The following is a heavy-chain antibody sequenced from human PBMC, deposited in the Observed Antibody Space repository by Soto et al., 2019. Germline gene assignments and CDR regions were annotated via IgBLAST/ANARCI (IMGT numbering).Heavy chain of an antibody. CDR3: AKDTSPHPDYGDRTGDNWFDP. V-gene: IGHV3-23*01. J-gene: IGHJ5*02. D-gene: IGHD4-17*01. CDR2: ISGSGGST. Sequence: EVQLLESGGGLVQPGGSLRLSCAASGFTFSSYAMSWVRQAPGKGLEWVSAISGSGGSTYYADSVKGRFTISRDNSKNTLYLQMNSLRAEDTAVYYCAKDTSPHPDYGDRTGDNWFDPWGQGTLVTVSS. CDR1: GFTFSSYA.